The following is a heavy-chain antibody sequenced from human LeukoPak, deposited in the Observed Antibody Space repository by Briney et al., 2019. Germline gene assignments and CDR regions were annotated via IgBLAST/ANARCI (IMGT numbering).Heavy chain of an antibody. CDR2: IIPNSGGT. V-gene: IGHV1-2*02. D-gene: IGHD3-22*01. J-gene: IGHJ3*02. CDR1: GYTFTGYY. Sequence: GASVKVSCKASGYTFTGYYIHWVRQAPGQGLEWLGWIIPNSGGTNYAQKFQGRVTMTRDTSISTAFMELSRLTSDDTAVYSCARGRFNYFDSNGHDAFDIWGQGTMVTVSS. CDR3: ARGRFNYFDSNGHDAFDI.